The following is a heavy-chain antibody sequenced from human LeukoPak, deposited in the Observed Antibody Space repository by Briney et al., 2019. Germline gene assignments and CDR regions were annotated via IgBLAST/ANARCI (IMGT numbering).Heavy chain of an antibody. CDR3: AKTVSGSHSYQGGDY. Sequence: GGSLRLSCAASGFTFSSYAMSWVRQAPGKGLEWVSAISGSGGNTYYADSVKGRFAMSRDNSKNTLYLQMNSLRAEDTAVYFCAKTVSGSHSYQGGDYWGQGTLVTVST. D-gene: IGHD3-16*02. CDR2: ISGSGGNT. V-gene: IGHV3-23*01. J-gene: IGHJ4*02. CDR1: GFTFSSYA.